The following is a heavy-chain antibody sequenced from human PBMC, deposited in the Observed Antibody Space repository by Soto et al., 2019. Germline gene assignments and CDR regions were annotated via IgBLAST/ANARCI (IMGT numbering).Heavy chain of an antibody. CDR2: ISSSGGST. Sequence: GGSLRLSCAASGFTFSSYSMNWVRQAPGKGLEWVSAISSSGGSTYYADSVKGRFTISRDNSKNTLYLQMNSLRAEDTAVYYCAKRLYYYGSGSYGYYYYMDVWGKGTTVTVSS. D-gene: IGHD3-10*01. J-gene: IGHJ6*03. CDR3: AKRLYYYGSGSYGYYYYMDV. V-gene: IGHV3-23*01. CDR1: GFTFSSYS.